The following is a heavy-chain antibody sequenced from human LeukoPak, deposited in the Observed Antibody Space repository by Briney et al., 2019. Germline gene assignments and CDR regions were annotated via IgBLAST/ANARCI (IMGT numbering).Heavy chain of an antibody. J-gene: IGHJ3*02. CDR2: ISWDDDK. V-gene: IGHV2-5*02. CDR3: AHRRAGGPVPNAFDI. D-gene: IGHD3-16*01. CDR1: GFSITTRGET. Sequence: SGPTLVKPTQTLTLTCTFSGFSITTRGETVVWIRQPPGKALEWLALISWDDDKRHSPSLRSRLTITKDTSKNHVVLTMTNMDPVDTATYYCAHRRAGGPVPNAFDIWGQGTMVTVSS.